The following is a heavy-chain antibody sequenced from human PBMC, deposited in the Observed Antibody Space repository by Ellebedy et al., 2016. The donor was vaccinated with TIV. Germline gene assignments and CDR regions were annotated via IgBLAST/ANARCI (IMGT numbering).Heavy chain of an antibody. D-gene: IGHD3-16*01. V-gene: IGHV3-49*03. Sequence: GESLKISXTASGFTFGDYAMSWFRQAPGKGLEWVGFIRSKAYGGTTEYAASVKGRFTISRDDSKGIAYLQMNSLKTEDTAVYYCTRKVIMITFGAPQEASDIWGQGTMVTVSS. J-gene: IGHJ3*02. CDR3: TRKVIMITFGAPQEASDI. CDR1: GFTFGDYA. CDR2: IRSKAYGGTT.